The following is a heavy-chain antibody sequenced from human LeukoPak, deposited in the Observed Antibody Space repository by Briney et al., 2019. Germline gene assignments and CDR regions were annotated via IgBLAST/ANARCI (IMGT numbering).Heavy chain of an antibody. V-gene: IGHV3-33*01. Sequence: PGGSLRLSCAASGFTFSSYGMHWVRQAPGKGLEWVTVIWYDGSQKYYADSVKGRFTISRDNSKNTLYLQMNGLRAEDTAVYYCARDGEQQLVARINWFDPWGQGTLVTVSS. CDR3: ARDGEQQLVARINWFDP. D-gene: IGHD6-13*01. CDR2: IWYDGSQK. CDR1: GFTFSSYG. J-gene: IGHJ5*02.